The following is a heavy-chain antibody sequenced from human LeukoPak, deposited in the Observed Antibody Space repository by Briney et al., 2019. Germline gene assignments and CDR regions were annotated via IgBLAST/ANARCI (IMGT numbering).Heavy chain of an antibody. J-gene: IGHJ4*02. V-gene: IGHV1-2*02. CDR2: INPNSGGT. CDR3: ARLSSVYYSDY. Sequence: ASVKVSCKASGYTFTGYYMHWVRQAPGQGLEWMGWINPNSGGTNYAQRFQGRVTMTRDTSISTAYMELSRLRSDDTAVYSCARLSSVYYSDYGGQGPLVTVSS. CDR1: GYTFTGYY. D-gene: IGHD3-22*01.